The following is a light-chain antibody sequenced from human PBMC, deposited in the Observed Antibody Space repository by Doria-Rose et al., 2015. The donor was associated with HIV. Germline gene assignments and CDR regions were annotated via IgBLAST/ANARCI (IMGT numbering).Light chain of an antibody. CDR3: HQYGTSWT. V-gene: IGKV3-20*01. CDR2: DGS. Sequence: EIVLTQSPGTLSLSPGERTTLSCRASQSFSSTYLAWYQQKPGQAPCLLIYDGSTRATGIPGRFSASGSGTDFTLTINRLEPEDFALYYCHQYGTSWTFGQGTKVEI. CDR1: QSFSSTY. J-gene: IGKJ1*01.